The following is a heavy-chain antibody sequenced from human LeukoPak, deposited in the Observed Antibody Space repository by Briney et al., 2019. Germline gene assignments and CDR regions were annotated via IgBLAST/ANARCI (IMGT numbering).Heavy chain of an antibody. Sequence: GGSLRLSCAASGFTFSSYVMSWVRQAPGKGLEWVSGINRNGGSTDYADSVKGRFTISRDNAKNSHFLQMNSLRVEDTALYYCARGFRNGPFDCWGQGTLVTVSS. CDR1: GFTFSSYV. V-gene: IGHV3-20*04. CDR3: ARGFRNGPFDC. D-gene: IGHD2-8*01. CDR2: INRNGGST. J-gene: IGHJ4*02.